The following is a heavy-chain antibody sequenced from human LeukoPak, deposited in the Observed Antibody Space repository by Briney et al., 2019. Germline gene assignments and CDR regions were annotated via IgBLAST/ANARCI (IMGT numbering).Heavy chain of an antibody. CDR3: SRENGAFSPFGY. CDR2: IPLTGPT. CDR1: GGSISNTNW. D-gene: IGHD2-8*01. J-gene: IGHJ4*02. V-gene: IGHV4-4*02. Sequence: PSETLSLTCGVSGGSISNTNWWSWVRPPPGQGLEWMGEIPLTGPTHYNPSLEGRVTVSLDKSNNQLSLNLTSVTAADTAVYYCSRENGAFSPFGYWGQGTLVTVLS.